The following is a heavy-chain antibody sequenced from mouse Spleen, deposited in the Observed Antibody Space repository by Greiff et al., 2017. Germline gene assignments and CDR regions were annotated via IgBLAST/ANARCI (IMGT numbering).Heavy chain of an antibody. D-gene: IGHD2-12*01. V-gene: IGHV1-4*01. CDR3: AYRYGGAMDY. CDR1: GYTFTSYT. J-gene: IGHJ4*01. CDR2: INPSSDYT. Sequence: VQLQQSGAELARPGASVKMSCKASGYTFTSYTMHWVKQRPGQGLEWIGYINPSSDYTKYNQKFKDKATLTADKSSSTAYMQLSSLTSEDSAVYYCAYRYGGAMDYWGQGTSVTVSS.